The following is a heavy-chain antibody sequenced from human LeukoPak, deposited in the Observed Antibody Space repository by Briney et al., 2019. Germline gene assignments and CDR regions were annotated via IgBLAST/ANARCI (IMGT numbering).Heavy chain of an antibody. CDR1: GGCFSGYY. CDR3: ARGSEGGFDP. Sequence: SETLSLTCAVYGGCFSGYYWSWIRQPPGKGLEWIGEINHSGSTNYNPSLKSRVTISVDTSKNQFSLKLSSVTAADTAVCYCARGSEGGFDPWGQGTLVTVSS. J-gene: IGHJ5*02. CDR2: INHSGST. V-gene: IGHV4-34*01.